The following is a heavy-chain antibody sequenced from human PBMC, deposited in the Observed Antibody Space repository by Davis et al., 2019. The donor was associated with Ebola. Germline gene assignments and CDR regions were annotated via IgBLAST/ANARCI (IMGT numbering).Heavy chain of an antibody. CDR3: VGDYSSLY. D-gene: IGHD6-13*01. V-gene: IGHV3-64D*06. Sequence: PGGSLRLSCSASGFTFSSYMHWVRQAPGKGLEYVSTISSSGGSTSYADSVKGRFTISRDNSKNTLYLQMSSLRADDTAFYYCVGDYSSLYWGQGTLVTVSS. CDR2: ISSSGGST. J-gene: IGHJ4*02. CDR1: GFTFSSY.